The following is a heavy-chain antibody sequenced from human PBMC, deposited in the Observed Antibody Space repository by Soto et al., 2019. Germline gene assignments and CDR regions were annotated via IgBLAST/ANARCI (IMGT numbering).Heavy chain of an antibody. J-gene: IGHJ4*02. CDR3: ANWGLSRGGGDY. Sequence: QVQLVQPGAEVKKPGASVKVSCKASGYTFTSYDINWVRQATGQGLEWMGWMNPYSGNTGYAQKFQGRVTMTRNTSISTAYRELSSLRSEDTAGYYCANWGLSRGGGDYWGQGTLVTVSS. V-gene: IGHV1-8*01. CDR1: GYTFTSYD. CDR2: MNPYSGNT. D-gene: IGHD7-27*01.